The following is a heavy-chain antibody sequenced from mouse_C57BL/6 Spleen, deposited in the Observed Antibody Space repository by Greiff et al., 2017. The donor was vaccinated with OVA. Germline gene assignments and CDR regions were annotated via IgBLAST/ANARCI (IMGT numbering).Heavy chain of an antibody. CDR3: VREYDYDGYAMDY. Sequence: EVKLVESGGGLVQPKGSLKLSCAASGFSFNTYAMNWVRQAPGKGLEWVARIRSKSNNYATYYADSVKDRFTISRDDSESMLYLQMNNLKTEDTAMYYCVREYDYDGYAMDYWGQGTSVTVSS. V-gene: IGHV10-1*01. CDR2: IRSKSNNYAT. CDR1: GFSFNTYA. D-gene: IGHD2-4*01. J-gene: IGHJ4*01.